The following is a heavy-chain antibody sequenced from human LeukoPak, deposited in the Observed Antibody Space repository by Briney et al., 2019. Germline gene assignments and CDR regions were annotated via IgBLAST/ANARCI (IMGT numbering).Heavy chain of an antibody. D-gene: IGHD6-6*01. CDR1: GGSISSSSYY. CDR3: SRQIAARPDWFDP. Sequence: SETLSLTCTVSGGSISSSSYYWGWIRQPPGKGLEWIGSIYYSGSTYYNPSLKSRVTISVDTSKNQFSLKLSSVTAADTAVYYCSRQIAARPDWFDPWGQGTVVTVSS. CDR2: IYYSGST. V-gene: IGHV4-39*01. J-gene: IGHJ5*02.